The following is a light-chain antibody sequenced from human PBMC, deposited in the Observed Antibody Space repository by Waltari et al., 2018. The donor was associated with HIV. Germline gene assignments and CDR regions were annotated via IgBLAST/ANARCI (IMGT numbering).Light chain of an antibody. J-gene: IGLJ2*01. CDR2: DNH. CDR3: GTWDTSLNAGV. Sequence: QSVLTQPPAVSAAPGQKVTISCSGTTSNIGNNFVCWYQKLPGTAPKLLIFDNHKRPSGVSDRFSASKSATSATLDITGLHTWDEAEYYCGTWDTSLNAGVFGGGTKVSVL. CDR1: TSNIGNNF. V-gene: IGLV1-51*01.